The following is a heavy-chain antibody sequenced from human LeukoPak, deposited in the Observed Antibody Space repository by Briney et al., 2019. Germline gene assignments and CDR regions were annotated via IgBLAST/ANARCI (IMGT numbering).Heavy chain of an antibody. D-gene: IGHD6-13*01. CDR1: GYTFTGYY. J-gene: IGHJ6*02. CDR3: ARDSIAAAGTDPFYYYYYGMDV. Sequence: GAPVKVSCKASGYTFTGYYMHWVRQAPGQGLEWMGWINPNSGGTNYAQKFQGRVTMTRDTSISTAYMELSRLRSDDTAVYYCARDSIAAAGTDPFYYYYYGMDVWGQGTTVTVSS. CDR2: INPNSGGT. V-gene: IGHV1-2*02.